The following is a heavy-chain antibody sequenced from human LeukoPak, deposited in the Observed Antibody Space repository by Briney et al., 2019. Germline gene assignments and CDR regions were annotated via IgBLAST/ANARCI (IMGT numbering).Heavy chain of an antibody. CDR2: IIPIFGTA. J-gene: IGHJ4*02. V-gene: IGHV1-69*05. Sequence: GASVKVSCKASGYTFTSYGISWVRQAPGQGLEWMGRIIPIFGTANYAQKFQGRVTITTDESTSTAYMELSSLGSEDTAVYYCAGLYDSSGYYYAGGGFDYWGQGTLVTVSS. D-gene: IGHD3-22*01. CDR1: GYTFTSYG. CDR3: AGLYDSSGYYYAGGGFDY.